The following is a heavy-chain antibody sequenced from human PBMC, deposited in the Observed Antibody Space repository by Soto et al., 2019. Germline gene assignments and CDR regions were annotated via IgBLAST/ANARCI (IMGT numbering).Heavy chain of an antibody. CDR2: IIPIFGTA. Sequence: ASVKVSCKASGGTFSSYAISWVRQAPGQGLEWMGGIIPIFGTANYAQKFQGRVTMTTDTSTSTAYMELRSLRSDDTAVYYCARVRGSSSWDRWFDPWGQGTLVTVSS. CDR3: ARVRGSSSWDRWFDP. CDR1: GGTFSSYA. D-gene: IGHD6-13*01. V-gene: IGHV1-69*05. J-gene: IGHJ5*02.